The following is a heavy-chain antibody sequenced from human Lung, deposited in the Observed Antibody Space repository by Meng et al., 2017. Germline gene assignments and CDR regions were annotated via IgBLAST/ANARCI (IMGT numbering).Heavy chain of an antibody. CDR1: GYTFTIYC. Sequence: VLAGDGVKYSGASVKVSCKASGYTFTIYCIILVRQAPGQGLEWMGWISAYNGHTKYAQKLQGRVTMTTDTSTSTAYMELRSLRSDDTAVYYCAASTSIAGSPFDYWGQGTLVTVSS. D-gene: IGHD6-6*01. CDR3: AASTSIAGSPFDY. V-gene: IGHV1-18*01. CDR2: ISAYNGHT. J-gene: IGHJ4*02.